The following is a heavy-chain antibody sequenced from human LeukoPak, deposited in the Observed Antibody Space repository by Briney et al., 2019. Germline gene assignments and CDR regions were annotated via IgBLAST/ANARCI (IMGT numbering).Heavy chain of an antibody. Sequence: PGGSLRLSCAASGFTFSSYWMSWVRQAPGKGLEWVANMRQDGNEKYYVDSVKGRFIISRDNAKNSLYLQINSLRAEDTAVYFCATSKLEWLFNFYYWGQGILVTVSS. D-gene: IGHD3-3*01. CDR3: ATSKLEWLFNFYY. J-gene: IGHJ4*02. V-gene: IGHV3-7*03. CDR2: MRQDGNEK. CDR1: GFTFSSYW.